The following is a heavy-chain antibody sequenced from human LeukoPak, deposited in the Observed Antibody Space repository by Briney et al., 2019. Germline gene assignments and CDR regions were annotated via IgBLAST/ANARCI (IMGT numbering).Heavy chain of an antibody. CDR3: ARAYYDSSGYYSFDY. V-gene: IGHV1-69*04. CDR1: GGTFSSYA. J-gene: IGHJ4*02. D-gene: IGHD3-22*01. CDR2: IDPIRGRP. Sequence: SVTVSCQASGGTFSSYAISWVRQAPGQGLEWMGRIDPIRGRPTYAQKFQGRLTITADKSTSTAYMELSSLRSEDTAVYYCARAYYDSSGYYSFDYWGQGTLVTVSS.